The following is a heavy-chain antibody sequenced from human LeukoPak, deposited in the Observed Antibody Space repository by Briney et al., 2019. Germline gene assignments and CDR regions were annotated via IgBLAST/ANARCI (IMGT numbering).Heavy chain of an antibody. Sequence: SGPTLVNPTQTLTLTCTFSGFSLSTSGVGVGWIRQPPGKALEWLAVIYWNDDKRYSPSLKSRLTITKDTSKNQVVLTMTRMDPVDTATYYCGQTYYYYSSGYYYPFDYWGQGTLVTVSS. CDR2: IYWNDDK. CDR3: GQTYYYYSSGYYYPFDY. CDR1: GFSLSTSGVG. J-gene: IGHJ4*02. D-gene: IGHD3-22*01. V-gene: IGHV2-5*01.